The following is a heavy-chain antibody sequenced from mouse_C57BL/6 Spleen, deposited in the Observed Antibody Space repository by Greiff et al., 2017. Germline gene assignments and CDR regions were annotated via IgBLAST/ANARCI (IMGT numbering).Heavy chain of an antibody. V-gene: IGHV1-22*01. CDR3: ARPLIGDAMDY. CDR2: INPNNGGT. Sequence: VQLQQSGPELVKPGASVKMSCKASGYTFTDYNMHWVKQSHGKSLEWIGNINPNNGGTSYNQKFKGKATFTVNKSSSTAYMELRSLTSEDSAVYYCARPLIGDAMDYWGQGTSVTVSS. CDR1: GYTFTDYN. J-gene: IGHJ4*01.